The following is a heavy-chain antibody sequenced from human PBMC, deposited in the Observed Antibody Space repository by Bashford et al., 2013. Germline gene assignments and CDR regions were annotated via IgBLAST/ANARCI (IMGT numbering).Heavy chain of an antibody. V-gene: IGHV4-30-4*01. Sequence: SETLSLTCTVSGASISSGDYHWSWVRQPPGKGLEWIGYIYHTGNTFYNPSLKSRIVISLDTSNNQFSLNVTSVTAADTAVYFCARDLVGATTDYFDYWGQGTLVTVSS. CDR3: ARDLVGATTDYFDY. CDR2: IYHTGNT. D-gene: IGHD1-26*01. J-gene: IGHJ4*02. CDR1: GASISSGDYH.